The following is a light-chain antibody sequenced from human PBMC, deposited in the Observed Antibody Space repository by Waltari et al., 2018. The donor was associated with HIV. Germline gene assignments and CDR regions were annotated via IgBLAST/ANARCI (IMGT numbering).Light chain of an antibody. CDR1: SNDVGGYTY. J-gene: IGLJ3*02. V-gene: IGLV2-14*03. CDR3: SSFTSRSILL. CDR2: AVT. Sequence: QSALTQPASMSGSPGQSITISCTGTSNDVGGYTYVSWYQQHPGKAPTLLIYAVTNRPSGVSDRFSGSKSGDTASLTISGLQAEDEADYYCSSFTSRSILLFGGGTKLTV.